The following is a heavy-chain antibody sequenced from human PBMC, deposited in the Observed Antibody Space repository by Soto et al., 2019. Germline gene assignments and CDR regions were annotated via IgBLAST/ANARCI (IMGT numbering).Heavy chain of an antibody. V-gene: IGHV4-59*01. D-gene: IGHD3-16*01. CDR2: IYYSGST. CDR3: ARREERGAMPSGN. Sequence: QVQLQESGPGLVKPSETLSLTCTVSGGSISSYYWSWIRQPPGKGLEWIGYIYYSGSTNYNPSLKIRVTISVDTSKSPCSLKLSSVTAADTAVYYWARREERGAMPSGNWGQGTLVTVSS. CDR1: GGSISSYY. J-gene: IGHJ4*02.